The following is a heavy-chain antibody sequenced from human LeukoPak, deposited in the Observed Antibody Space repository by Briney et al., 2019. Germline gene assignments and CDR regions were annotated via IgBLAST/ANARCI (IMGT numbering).Heavy chain of an antibody. J-gene: IGHJ4*02. CDR2: ITGRSLGT. CDR1: GVTFSSEA. V-gene: IGHV3-23*01. Sequence: GGSLRLSCVASGVTFSSEAMNWVRQAPGKGLEWVSGITGRSLGTYYADSVKGRSTISRDNSKNTLYLQMNSLRAEDTAVYYCAKDREGYCGARGLDYWGQGSLRTVSS. D-gene: IGHD2-15*01. CDR3: AKDREGYCGARGLDY.